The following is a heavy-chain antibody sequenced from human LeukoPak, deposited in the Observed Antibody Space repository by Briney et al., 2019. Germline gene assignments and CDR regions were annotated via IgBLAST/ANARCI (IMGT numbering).Heavy chain of an antibody. V-gene: IGHV2-70*18. J-gene: IGHJ4*02. Sequence: TLSLTCTVSGGSINSYYWSWIRQPPGKALEWLALIDWDDDKYYSTSLKTRLTISKDTSKNQVVLTMTNMDPVDTATYYCARIRRYYDSSGYLSMYYFDYWGQGTLVTVSS. D-gene: IGHD3-22*01. CDR2: IDWDDDK. CDR3: ARIRRYYDSSGYLSMYYFDY. CDR1: GGSINSYYW.